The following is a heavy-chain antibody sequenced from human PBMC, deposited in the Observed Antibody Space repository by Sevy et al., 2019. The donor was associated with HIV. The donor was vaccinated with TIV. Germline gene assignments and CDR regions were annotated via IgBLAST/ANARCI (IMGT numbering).Heavy chain of an antibody. V-gene: IGHV3-30-3*01. D-gene: IGHD6-19*01. CDR3: TRDAGYSTGWYPSDY. CDR2: ISYDGSSK. CDR1: GFTFSGSA. J-gene: IGHJ4*02. Sequence: GGSLRLSCAASGFTFSGSAMHWVRQAPGKGLEWVALISYDGSSKYYADSVKGRLTISRDNSKNTLYLQMSSLRPDDTAVYYCTRDAGYSTGWYPSDYWGQGTLVTVSS.